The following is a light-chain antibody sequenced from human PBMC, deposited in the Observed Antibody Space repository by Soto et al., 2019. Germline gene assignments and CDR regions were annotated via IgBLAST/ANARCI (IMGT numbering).Light chain of an antibody. CDR3: QQRHMWPIT. J-gene: IGKJ5*01. CDR1: QSVSSN. V-gene: IGKV3-11*01. CDR2: DAY. Sequence: ILMTQSPATLSVSPGERATLSCRASQSVSSNLAWYQQKPGQAPRLLIYDAYNRATGIPPRFSGSGSGTDFTLTISSLEPEDSEVYYCQQRHMWPITFGQGTRLEIK.